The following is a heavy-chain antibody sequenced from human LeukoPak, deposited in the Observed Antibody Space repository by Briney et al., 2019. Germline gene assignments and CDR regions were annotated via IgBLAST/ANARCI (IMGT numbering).Heavy chain of an antibody. V-gene: IGHV3-15*01. J-gene: IGHJ4*02. Sequence: PGGSLRLSCAASGLNFSNAWMSSVRQGPGKGLEWVGRIKSKTDGGTTDYAAPVKGRFTNSRDESKTTLYLQMNSLITEDTAVDYCTTEFLEGAMVPHLGYWGQGTLVTVSP. CDR2: IKSKTDGGTT. D-gene: IGHD1-26*01. CDR1: GLNFSNAW. CDR3: TTEFLEGAMVPHLGY.